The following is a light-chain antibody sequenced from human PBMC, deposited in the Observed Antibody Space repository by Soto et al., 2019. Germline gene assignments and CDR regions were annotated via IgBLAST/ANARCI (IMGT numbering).Light chain of an antibody. Sequence: QSALTQPASVSGSPGQSITISCTGTSTDIGGYNHVSWYQQHPGKAPKVLIYDVSNRPSGISNRFSGSKSGNTASLTISGLQAEDEAEYYCCSFTVSATYVFGAGTKLTVL. J-gene: IGLJ1*01. V-gene: IGLV2-14*03. CDR1: STDIGGYNH. CDR2: DVS. CDR3: CSFTVSATYV.